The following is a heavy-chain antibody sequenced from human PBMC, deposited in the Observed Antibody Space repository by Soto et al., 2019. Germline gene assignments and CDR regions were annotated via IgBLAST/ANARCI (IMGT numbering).Heavy chain of an antibody. V-gene: IGHV5-10-1*01. CDR2: IDPSDSYT. J-gene: IGHJ3*01. D-gene: IGHD3-22*01. CDR1: GYSFTSYW. CDR3: AKTDSSGYFPNP. Sequence: LKISCKGSGYSFTSYWISWVRQMPGKGLEWMGRIDPSDSYTNYSPSFQGHVTISADKSISTAYLQWSSLKASDTAMYYCAKTDSSGYFPNPWGQGTMVTVSS.